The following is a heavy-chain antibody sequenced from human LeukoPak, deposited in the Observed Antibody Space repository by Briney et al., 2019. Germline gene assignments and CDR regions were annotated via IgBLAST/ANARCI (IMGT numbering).Heavy chain of an antibody. CDR3: AREGDGYNSPIDY. D-gene: IGHD5-24*01. CDR1: GFTFSSYN. V-gene: IGHV3-21*01. CDR2: ISSSSLYI. Sequence: GALRLSCAASGFTFSSYNMNRVRQAPGKGLEWVSSISSSSLYIYYADSVKGRFTISRDNAKNSLFLQMNSLRAEDTAVYYCAREGDGYNSPIDYWGQGTLVTVSS. J-gene: IGHJ4*02.